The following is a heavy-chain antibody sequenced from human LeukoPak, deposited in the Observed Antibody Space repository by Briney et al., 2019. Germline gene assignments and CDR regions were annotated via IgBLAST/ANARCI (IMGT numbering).Heavy chain of an antibody. J-gene: IGHJ4*02. CDR2: ISDTGSTI. V-gene: IGHV3-48*03. CDR3: ARADWDTAMIDY. D-gene: IGHD5-18*01. Sequence: GGSLRLSCAASGFTFSSYELNWVRQAPGKGLEWVSYISDTGSTIYYADSVEGRFTISRDNAKNSLYLQMNSLRAEDTAVYYCARADWDTAMIDYWGQGTLVTVSS. CDR1: GFTFSSYE.